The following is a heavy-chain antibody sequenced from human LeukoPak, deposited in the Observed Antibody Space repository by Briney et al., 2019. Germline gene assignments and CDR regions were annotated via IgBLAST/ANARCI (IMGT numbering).Heavy chain of an antibody. J-gene: IGHJ4*02. CDR1: GFTFSSYN. CDR3: ARRAGEYSHPYDY. V-gene: IGHV3-53*01. Sequence: PGGSLRLSCAASGFTFSSYNMNWVRQAPGKGLEWVSFIHSGGNTHYSDSVKGRFTISRDNSKNTLYLQMNSLRAEDTAVYYCARRAGEYSHPYDYWGQGTLVTVSS. D-gene: IGHD4-17*01. CDR2: IHSGGNT.